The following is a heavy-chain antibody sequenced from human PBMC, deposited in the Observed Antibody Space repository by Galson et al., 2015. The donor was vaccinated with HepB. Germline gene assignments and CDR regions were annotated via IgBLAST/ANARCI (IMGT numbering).Heavy chain of an antibody. D-gene: IGHD5-24*01. CDR3: AKAPWDGYNPFDY. Sequence: SLRLSCAASGFTFSSYAMSWVRQAPGKGLEWVSAISGSGGSTYYADSVKGRFTISRDNSKNTLYLQMNSLRAEDTAVYYCAKAPWDGYNPFDYWGQGTLVTVSS. CDR1: GFTFSSYA. J-gene: IGHJ4*02. CDR2: ISGSGGST. V-gene: IGHV3-23*01.